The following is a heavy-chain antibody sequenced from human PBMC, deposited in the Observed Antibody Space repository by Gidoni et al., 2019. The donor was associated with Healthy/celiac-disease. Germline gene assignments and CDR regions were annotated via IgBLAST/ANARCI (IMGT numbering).Heavy chain of an antibody. D-gene: IGHD6-13*01. V-gene: IGHV3-23*01. CDR2: ISGSGGST. CDR1: GFTFSSYA. Sequence: EVQLLESGGGLVQPGGSLRLSCAASGFTFSSYAMSWVRQAPGKGLEWVSTISGSGGSTYYADSVKGRFTISRDNSKNTLYLQMNSLRAEDTAVYYCAKDPRDSSYYYYYVMDVWGQGTTVTVSS. CDR3: AKDPRDSSYYYYYVMDV. J-gene: IGHJ6*02.